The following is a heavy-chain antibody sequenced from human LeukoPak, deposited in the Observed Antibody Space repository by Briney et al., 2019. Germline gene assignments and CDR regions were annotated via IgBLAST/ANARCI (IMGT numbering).Heavy chain of an antibody. J-gene: IGHJ6*02. V-gene: IGHV3-9*01. CDR2: ISWNSGSI. CDR3: AKDSRSLYYYGMDV. Sequence: PGGSLRLSCAASGFTFDDYAMHWVRQAPGKGLEWVSGISWNSGSIGYADSVKGRFTISRDNAKNSLYLQMNSLRAEDTALYYCAKDSRSLYYYGMDVWGQGTTVTVSS. CDR1: GFTFDDYA. D-gene: IGHD6-13*01.